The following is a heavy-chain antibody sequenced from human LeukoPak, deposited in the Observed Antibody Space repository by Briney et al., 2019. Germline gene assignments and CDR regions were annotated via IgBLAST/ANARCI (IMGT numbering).Heavy chain of an antibody. CDR2: INPSGGST. CDR1: GYTFTSYY. CDR3: AKDGGSDFWSGYYYYYYYYMDV. J-gene: IGHJ6*03. D-gene: IGHD3-3*01. V-gene: IGHV1-46*01. Sequence: ASVKVSCKASGYTFTSYYMHWVRQAPGQGLEWMGIINPSGGSTSYAQKFQGRVTMTRDMSTSTVYMELSSLRAEDTAVYYCAKDGGSDFWSGYYYYYYYYMDVWGKGTTVTVSS.